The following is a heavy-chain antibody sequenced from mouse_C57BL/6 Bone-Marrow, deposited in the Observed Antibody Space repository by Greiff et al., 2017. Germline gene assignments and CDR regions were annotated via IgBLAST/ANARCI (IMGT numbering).Heavy chain of an antibody. CDR2: IDPSDSYT. V-gene: IGHV1-69*01. J-gene: IGHJ4*01. CDR1: GYTFTSYW. D-gene: IGHD2-14*01. CDR3: ARNFRTTVGAMDY. Sequence: QVQLQQPGAELVMPGASVKLSCKASGYTFTSYWMHWVKQRPGQGLEWIGEIDPSDSYTNYNQKFKGKSTLTVDKSSSTAYMQLSSLTSEDSAVYYCARNFRTTVGAMDYWGQGTSVTVSS.